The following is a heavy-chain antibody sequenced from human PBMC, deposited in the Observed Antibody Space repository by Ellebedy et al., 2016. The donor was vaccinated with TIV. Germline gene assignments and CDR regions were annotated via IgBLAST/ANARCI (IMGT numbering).Heavy chain of an antibody. J-gene: IGHJ6*02. CDR1: GFTFSSYG. CDR2: ISYDGSNK. CDR3: AKDYDSSGYYSPDYYYGMDV. Sequence: GGSLRLSXAASGFTFSSYGMHWVRQAPGKGLEWVAVISYDGSNKYYADSVKGRFTISRDNSKNTLYLQMNSLRAEDTAVYYCAKDYDSSGYYSPDYYYGMDVWGQGTTVTVSS. D-gene: IGHD3-22*01. V-gene: IGHV3-30*18.